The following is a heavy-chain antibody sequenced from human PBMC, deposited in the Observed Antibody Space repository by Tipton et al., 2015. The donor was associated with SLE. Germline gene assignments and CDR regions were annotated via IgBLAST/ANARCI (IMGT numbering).Heavy chain of an antibody. D-gene: IGHD3-22*01. CDR2: IYYSGST. Sequence: TLSLTCTVSGGSISSSSYYWGWIRQPPGKGLEWIGSIYYSGSTYYNPSLKSRVTISVDTSKNQFSLKLSSVTAADTAVYYCARHRDSSSFDWGQGTLVTVSS. CDR3: ARHRDSSSFD. CDR1: GGSISSSSYY. J-gene: IGHJ4*02. V-gene: IGHV4-39*01.